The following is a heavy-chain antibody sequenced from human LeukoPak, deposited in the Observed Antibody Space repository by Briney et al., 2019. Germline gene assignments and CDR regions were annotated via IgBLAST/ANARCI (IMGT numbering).Heavy chain of an antibody. J-gene: IGHJ4*02. Sequence: GGSLRLSCAASGFTFSSYEMNWVRQAPGKGLEWVSYISSSGSTIYYADSVKGRFTISRDNAKNSLYLQMNSLRAEDTAVYYRASGGYSSIWSPFDYWGQGTLVTVSS. D-gene: IGHD6-13*01. V-gene: IGHV3-48*03. CDR2: ISSSGSTI. CDR1: GFTFSSYE. CDR3: ASGGYSSIWSPFDY.